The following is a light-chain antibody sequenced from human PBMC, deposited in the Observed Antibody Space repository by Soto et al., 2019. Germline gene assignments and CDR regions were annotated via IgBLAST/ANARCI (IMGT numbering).Light chain of an antibody. CDR2: AAS. CDR3: QQSYSTPPWT. CDR1: QSISRY. J-gene: IGKJ4*01. V-gene: IGKV1-39*01. Sequence: DIQMTQSPSSLSASVGDRVTITCRASQSISRYLNWYQQKPGKAPKVLIYAASSLQSGVPSRFSGSGSGTDFTLTISSLQPEDFATYYCQQSYSTPPWTFGGGTKVEIK.